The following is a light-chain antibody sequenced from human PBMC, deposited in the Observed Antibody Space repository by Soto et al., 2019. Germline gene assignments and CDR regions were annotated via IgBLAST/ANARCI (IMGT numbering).Light chain of an antibody. CDR1: QPISTY. CDR2: ATS. V-gene: IGKV1-39*01. CDR3: QQSRRIPPT. J-gene: IGKJ2*01. Sequence: DIQMTQSPSSLSASVGDRVTITCRASQPISTYLNWYQQKPGRAPNLLIYATSLLQSGVPSRFTGIGNGTDFTLTINSRQPEDFATYYCQQSRRIPPTFGQGTKVEIK.